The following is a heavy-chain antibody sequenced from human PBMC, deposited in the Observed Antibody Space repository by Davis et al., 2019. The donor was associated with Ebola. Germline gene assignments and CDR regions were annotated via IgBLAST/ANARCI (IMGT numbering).Heavy chain of an antibody. V-gene: IGHV1-69*04. CDR2: IIPILGIA. CDR3: ANPFRSGDDGFDP. Sequence: SVKVSCKASGGTFSSYAISWVRQAPGQGLEWMGRIIPILGIANYAQKFQGRVTITADKSTSTAYMELSSLRSEDTAVYYCANPFRSGDDGFDPWGQGTLVTVSS. J-gene: IGHJ5*02. CDR1: GGTFSSYA. D-gene: IGHD5-12*01.